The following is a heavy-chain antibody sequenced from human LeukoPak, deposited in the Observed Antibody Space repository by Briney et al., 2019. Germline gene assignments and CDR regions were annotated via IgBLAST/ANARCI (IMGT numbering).Heavy chain of an antibody. Sequence: GVSLRLSCAASEFTFSSYAMQWVRQAPGKGLEWVSGISSSGGSTLYADSVKGRFNISRDDSKSTLYLQMNSLRAEDTAVYYCAKYLSAKGPPYALDVWGQGTTVSVSS. CDR2: ISSSGGST. J-gene: IGHJ6*02. V-gene: IGHV3-23*01. CDR3: AKYLSAKGPPYALDV. CDR1: EFTFSSYA.